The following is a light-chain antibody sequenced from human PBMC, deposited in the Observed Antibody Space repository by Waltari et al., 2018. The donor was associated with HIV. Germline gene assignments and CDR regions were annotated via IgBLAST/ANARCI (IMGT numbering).Light chain of an antibody. CDR3: SSYTSSSTPWV. Sequence: QSALTQPASVSGSPGQSITISCTGTSSDVGGYIYVSWYQQHPGKAPKLMIYDVSNRPSGVSNRFSGSKSGNTASLTISGLQAEDEADYYCSSYTSSSTPWVFGGGTKLTVL. J-gene: IGLJ3*02. V-gene: IGLV2-14*01. CDR2: DVS. CDR1: SSDVGGYIY.